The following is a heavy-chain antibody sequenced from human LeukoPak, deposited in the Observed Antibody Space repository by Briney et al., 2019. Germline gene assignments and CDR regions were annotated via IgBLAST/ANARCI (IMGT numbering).Heavy chain of an antibody. Sequence: SQTLSLTCTVSGGSISSGSYYWSWIRQPAGNGLEWIGRIYTSGSTNYNPSLKSRVTISVDTSKDQFSLKLSSVTAADTAVYYCARDTFKGVTNWFDPWGQGTLVTVSS. D-gene: IGHD2/OR15-2a*01. CDR2: IYTSGST. J-gene: IGHJ5*02. CDR3: ARDTFKGVTNWFDP. V-gene: IGHV4-61*02. CDR1: GGSISSGSYY.